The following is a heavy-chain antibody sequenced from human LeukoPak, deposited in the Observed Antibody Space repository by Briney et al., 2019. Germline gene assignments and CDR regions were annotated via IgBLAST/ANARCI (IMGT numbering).Heavy chain of an antibody. Sequence: SGTLSLTCTVSGDSIRSHYCAWIRQPPGKGLEWIAHIYNSATTDYNPSFKSRVTISLDTSKNQFSLKMTSLTALDSVVYYCARGGEGYNDDAFEVWGLGTAVTVSS. CDR2: IYNSATT. V-gene: IGHV4-4*09. CDR1: GDSIRSHY. CDR3: ARGGEGYNDDAFEV. D-gene: IGHD5-24*01. J-gene: IGHJ3*01.